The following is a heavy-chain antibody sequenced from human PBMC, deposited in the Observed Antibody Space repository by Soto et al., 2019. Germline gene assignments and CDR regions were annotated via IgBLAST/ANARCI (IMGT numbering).Heavy chain of an antibody. D-gene: IGHD3-3*01. Sequence: PSETLSLTCTVSRGSISSGDYYWSWIRQPPGKRLESIGYIYYSGSTYYNPSLKSRVTISVDTSKNQFSLKLSTVTAADTAVYYCARVYYDFWSGYPTLTPAVAFDIWGKGPLVTVS. CDR2: IYYSGST. J-gene: IGHJ3*02. V-gene: IGHV4-30-4*01. CDR3: ARVYYDFWSGYPTLTPAVAFDI. CDR1: RGSISSGDYY.